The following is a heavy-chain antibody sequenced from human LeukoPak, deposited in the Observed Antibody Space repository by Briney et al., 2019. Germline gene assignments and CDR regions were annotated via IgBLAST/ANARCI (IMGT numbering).Heavy chain of an antibody. Sequence: SETLSLTCTVSGGSLSSYHWSWIRQPPGKGRQWIGFIYSSGSTTYNPSLKSRVTISLDTSNKQFSLRGCSVTSADTDVCYCARGNSGYDYAFDIWGQGTMVTVSS. CDR2: IYSSGST. D-gene: IGHD5-12*01. CDR3: ARGNSGYDYAFDI. V-gene: IGHV4-59*01. CDR1: GGSLSSYH. J-gene: IGHJ3*02.